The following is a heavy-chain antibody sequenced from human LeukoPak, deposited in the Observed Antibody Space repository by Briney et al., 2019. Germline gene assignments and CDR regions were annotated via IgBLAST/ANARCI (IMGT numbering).Heavy chain of an antibody. CDR3: ATVKGYCSGGSCYRFDAFDI. Sequence: ASVTVSCKVSGYTLTELSMHWVRQAPGKGLAWMGGFDPEDGETIYAQKFQGRVTMTEDTSTDTAYMELSSLRSEDTAVYYCATVKGYCSGGSCYRFDAFDIWGQGTMVTVSS. CDR2: FDPEDGET. V-gene: IGHV1-24*01. D-gene: IGHD2-15*01. CDR1: GYTLTELS. J-gene: IGHJ3*02.